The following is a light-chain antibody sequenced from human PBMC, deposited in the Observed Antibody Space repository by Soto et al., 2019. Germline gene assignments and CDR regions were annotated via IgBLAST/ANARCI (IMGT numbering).Light chain of an antibody. CDR1: QSITTY. J-gene: IGKJ1*01. CDR3: QQAYGAPPT. CDR2: AAA. V-gene: IGKV1-39*01. Sequence: DIQMTQSPSSLSAFVGDRVTITCRASQSITTYLNWYQQTSGEAPKLLIYAAARLQTGVPSRFSGSGSGTDFTLTISSLQPEDFATYYCQQAYGAPPTFGQGTKVEIK.